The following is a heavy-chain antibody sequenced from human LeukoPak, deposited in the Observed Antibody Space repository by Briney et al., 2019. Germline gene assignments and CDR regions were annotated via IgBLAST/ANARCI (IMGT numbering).Heavy chain of an antibody. CDR3: AKDFGSGTGYMDV. CDR2: ISWESGSI. D-gene: IGHD6-19*01. Sequence: GGSLRLSCAASGFTFDDYTMHWVRQAPGKGLEWVSLISWESGSIYYADSVKGRFTVSRDNSKNSLYLQMNSLRVEDTALYYCAKDFGSGTGYMDVWGKGTTVTVSS. V-gene: IGHV3-43D*03. J-gene: IGHJ6*03. CDR1: GFTFDDYT.